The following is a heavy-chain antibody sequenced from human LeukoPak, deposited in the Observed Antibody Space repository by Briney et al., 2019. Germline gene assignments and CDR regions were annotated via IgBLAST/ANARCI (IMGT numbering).Heavy chain of an antibody. V-gene: IGHV4-34*01. CDR1: GGSFSGYY. Sequence: SETLSLTCAVYGGSFSGYYWSWIRQPPGKGLEWIGEINHSGSTNYNPSLKSRVTISVDTSKNQFSLKLSSVTAADTAVYYCARGSVGGYCSSTSCFNRCPFDYWGQGTLVTVSS. CDR3: ARGSVGGYCSSTSCFNRCPFDY. J-gene: IGHJ4*02. CDR2: INHSGST. D-gene: IGHD2-2*01.